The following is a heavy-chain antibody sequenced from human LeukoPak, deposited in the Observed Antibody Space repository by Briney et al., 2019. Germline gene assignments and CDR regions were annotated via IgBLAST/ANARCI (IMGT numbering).Heavy chain of an antibody. D-gene: IGHD6-13*01. CDR2: MNPNSGNT. CDR3: AGGFSSWYYYYYYMDV. V-gene: IGHV1-8*01. J-gene: IGHJ6*03. Sequence: ASVKVSCKASGYTFTSYDINWVRQATGQGLEWMGWMNPNSGNTGYAQKFQGRVTMTRNTSISIAYMELSSLRSEDTAVYYCAGGFSSWYYYYYYMDVWGKGTTVTVSS. CDR1: GYTFTSYD.